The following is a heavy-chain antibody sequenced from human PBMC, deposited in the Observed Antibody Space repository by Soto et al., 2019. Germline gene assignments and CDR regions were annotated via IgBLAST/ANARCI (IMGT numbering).Heavy chain of an antibody. CDR2: IIPIPGTA. J-gene: IGHJ6*02. CDR1: GGTFGSYA. Sequence: QVQLVQSGAEVKKPGSSVKVSCKASGGTFGSYAISWVRQAPGQGLEWMGGIIPIPGTANYAQKFQGSVTISADEYTSTAYMELSSLRSEDTAVYYCARSQGSSTSLEVYYYYYYGMDVWGQGTTVTVSS. V-gene: IGHV1-69*01. CDR3: ARSQGSSTSLEVYYYYYYGMDV. D-gene: IGHD2-2*01.